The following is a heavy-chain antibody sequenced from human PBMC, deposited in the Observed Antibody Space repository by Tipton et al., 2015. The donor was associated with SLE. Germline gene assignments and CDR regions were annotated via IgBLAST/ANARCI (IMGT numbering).Heavy chain of an antibody. J-gene: IGHJ4*02. V-gene: IGHV4-34*01. CDR1: GGSFSGYY. D-gene: IGHD5-18*01. CDR2: IYYSGST. Sequence: TLSLTCAVYGGSFSGYYWSWIRQPPGKGLEWIGYIYYSGSTYYNPSLKSRVTISVDTSKNQFSLKLSSVTAADTAVYYCARGSFNTAMATRYFDYWGQGTLVSVSS. CDR3: ARGSFNTAMATRYFDY.